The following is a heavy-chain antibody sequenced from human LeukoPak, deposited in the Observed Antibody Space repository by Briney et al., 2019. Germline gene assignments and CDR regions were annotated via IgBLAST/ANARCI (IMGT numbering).Heavy chain of an antibody. CDR1: GGSISSYY. V-gene: IGHV4-59*01. J-gene: IGHJ5*02. CDR3: ARVQAASQWFDP. CDR2: IYYSRST. D-gene: IGHD2-15*01. Sequence: PSETLSLTCTVSGGSISSYYWSWIRQPPGKGLEWIGYIYYSRSTNYNPSLKSRVTISVDTSKNQFSLKLSSVTAADTAVYYCARVQAASQWFDPWGQGTLVTVSS.